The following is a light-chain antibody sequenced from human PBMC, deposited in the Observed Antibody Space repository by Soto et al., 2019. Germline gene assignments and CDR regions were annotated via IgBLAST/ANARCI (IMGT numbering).Light chain of an antibody. V-gene: IGKV1-39*01. Sequence: DIQMTQSPSSLSASVGDRVIITCRASQTIYTHLNWYQQKPGKAPKLLIYAASSLQSGVPSRFSGSGSETAFTLSTRSLHHKDIDTYFCPQIHSAPLTFGGVTKLDIK. J-gene: IGKJ4*01. CDR1: QTIYTH. CDR3: PQIHSAPLT. CDR2: AAS.